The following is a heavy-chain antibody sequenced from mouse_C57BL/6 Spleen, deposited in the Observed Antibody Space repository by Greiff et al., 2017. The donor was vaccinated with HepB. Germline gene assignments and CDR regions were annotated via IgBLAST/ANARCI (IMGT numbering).Heavy chain of an antibody. J-gene: IGHJ4*01. CDR3: ARKAYGNYDYYAMDY. V-gene: IGHV2-9-1*01. D-gene: IGHD2-1*01. Sequence: VHLVESGPGLVAPSQSLSITCTVSGFSLTSYAISWVRQPPGKGLEWLGVIWTGGGTNYNSALKSRLSISKDNSKSQVFLKMNSLQTDDTARYYCARKAYGNYDYYAMDYWGQGTSVTVSS. CDR1: GFSLTSYA. CDR2: IWTGGGT.